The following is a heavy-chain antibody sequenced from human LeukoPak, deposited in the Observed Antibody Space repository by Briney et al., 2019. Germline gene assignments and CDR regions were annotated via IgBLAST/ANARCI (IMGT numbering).Heavy chain of an antibody. CDR2: ISGSGGST. CDR1: GFTFSSYG. D-gene: IGHD4-23*01. V-gene: IGHV3-23*01. J-gene: IGHJ4*02. CDR3: AKERQGGNSYGDEAFYFDY. Sequence: PGGSLRLSCAASGFTFSSYGMSWVRQAPGKGLEWVSAISGSGGSTYYADSVKGRFTISRDNSKSTLYLQMHSLRAEDTAIYYCAKERQGGNSYGDEAFYFDYWGQGTLVTVSS.